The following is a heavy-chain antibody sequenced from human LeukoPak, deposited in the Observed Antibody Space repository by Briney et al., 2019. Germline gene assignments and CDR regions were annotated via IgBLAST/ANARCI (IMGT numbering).Heavy chain of an antibody. J-gene: IGHJ4*02. V-gene: IGHV3-30*02. CDR1: GFTFSSYG. CDR2: IRYDGSNK. Sequence: TGGSLRLSCAASGFTFSSYGMHWVRQAPGKGLEWVAFIRYDGSNKYYADSVKGRFTISRDNSKNTLYLQMNSLRAEDTAVYYCAKAVQLWSHFDYWGQGTLVTVSS. CDR3: AKAVQLWSHFDY. D-gene: IGHD5-18*01.